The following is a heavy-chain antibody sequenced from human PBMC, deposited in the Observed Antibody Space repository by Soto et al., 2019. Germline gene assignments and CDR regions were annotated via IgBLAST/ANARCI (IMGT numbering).Heavy chain of an antibody. V-gene: IGHV3-74*01. CDR3: VRSYGMDV. CDR2: INSDGTTT. Sequence: EVQLVESGGGLVQPGGSLRLSCVASGFSITNYWMHWVRQVPGKGLVWVSFINSDGTTTRYADSVKGRFTISRDNAKNTLYLPMNSLRVEDTAVYYCVRSYGMDVWGQGPTVTVSS. CDR1: GFSITNYW. J-gene: IGHJ6*02.